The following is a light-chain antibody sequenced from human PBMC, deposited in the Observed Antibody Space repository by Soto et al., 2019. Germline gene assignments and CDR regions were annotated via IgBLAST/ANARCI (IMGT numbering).Light chain of an antibody. CDR2: GAS. CDR1: QNILSN. Sequence: EIVMTQSPATLSVSPGERATLSCRASQNILSNLAWYQQKPGQAPRLLIYGASSRATGIPDRFSGSGSGTDFTLTISRLEPEDFAVYYCQQYGGSPLWTFGEGTKVDIK. J-gene: IGKJ1*01. V-gene: IGKV3-20*01. CDR3: QQYGGSPLWT.